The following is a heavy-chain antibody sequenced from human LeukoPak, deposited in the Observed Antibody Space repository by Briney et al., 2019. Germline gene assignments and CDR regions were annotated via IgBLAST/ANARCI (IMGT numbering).Heavy chain of an antibody. D-gene: IGHD3-3*01. CDR3: ARLRFSYYMDV. CDR2: ISSSGSTI. Sequence: GGSLRLSCAASGFTFSTYSMNWVRQAPGKGLEWASYISSSGSTIFYADSVKGRFTISRDNAKNSLYLQMNSLRAEDTAVYYCARLRFSYYMDVWAKGTTVTVSS. V-gene: IGHV3-48*01. CDR1: GFTFSTYS. J-gene: IGHJ6*03.